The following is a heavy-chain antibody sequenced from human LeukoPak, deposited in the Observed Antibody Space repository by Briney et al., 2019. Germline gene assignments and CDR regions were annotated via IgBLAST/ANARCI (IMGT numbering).Heavy chain of an antibody. Sequence: NASQTLSLTCTVSGGSISSYYWSWIRQPPGKGLEWIGYIYYNGSTNYNPSLKSRVTISVDTSKNQFSLKLSSVTAADTAVYYCARDIGRGYSYGSDYWGQGTLVTVSS. CDR3: ARDIGRGYSYGSDY. J-gene: IGHJ4*02. V-gene: IGHV4-59*01. CDR1: GGSISSYY. D-gene: IGHD5-18*01. CDR2: IYYNGST.